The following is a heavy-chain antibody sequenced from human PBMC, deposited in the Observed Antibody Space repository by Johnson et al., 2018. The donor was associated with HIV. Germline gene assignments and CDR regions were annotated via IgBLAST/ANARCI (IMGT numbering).Heavy chain of an antibody. Sequence: VQLVESGGGVVQPGGSLRLSCAASGFTFSDYYMSWIRQAPGKGLEWVSYISSSGSTIYYPDSVKGRFTISRDSAKNSLYLQMNSLRAEDTAVYYCARDHSRDEAFDIWGQGTMVTVSS. CDR2: ISSSGSTI. V-gene: IGHV3-11*04. CDR1: GFTFSDYY. J-gene: IGHJ3*02. D-gene: IGHD5-24*01. CDR3: ARDHSRDEAFDI.